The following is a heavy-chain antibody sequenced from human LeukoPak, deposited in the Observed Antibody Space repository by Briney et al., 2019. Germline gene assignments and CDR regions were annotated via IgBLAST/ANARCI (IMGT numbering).Heavy chain of an antibody. D-gene: IGHD6-13*01. J-gene: IGHJ4*02. CDR2: IYYSGST. V-gene: IGHV4-39*01. CDR1: GGSISSSSYY. CDR3: ARLGGELVPFDH. Sequence: PSETLSLTCTVSGGSISSSSYYWGWIRQPPGKGLEWIGSIYYSGSTYYNPSLKSRVTISVDTSKNQFSLKLSSVTAADTAVYYCARLGGELVPFDHWGQGTLVTVSS.